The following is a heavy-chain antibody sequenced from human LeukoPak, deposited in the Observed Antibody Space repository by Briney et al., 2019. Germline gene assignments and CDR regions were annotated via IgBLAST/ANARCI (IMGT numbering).Heavy chain of an antibody. CDR2: IYYSGST. Sequence: KPSETLSLTCTVSGGSISSSSYYWGWIRQPPGKGLEWIGSIYYSGSTYYNPSLKSRVTISVDTSKNQFSLKLSSVTAADTAVCYCARHIIPPTGVMYSSGWPWFDPWGQGTLVTVSS. CDR3: ARHIIPPTGVMYSSGWPWFDP. CDR1: GGSISSSSYY. D-gene: IGHD6-19*01. V-gene: IGHV4-39*01. J-gene: IGHJ5*02.